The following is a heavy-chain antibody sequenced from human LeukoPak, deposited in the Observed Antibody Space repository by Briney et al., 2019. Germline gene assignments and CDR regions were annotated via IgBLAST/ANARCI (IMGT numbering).Heavy chain of an antibody. CDR2: IYSGGST. CDR3: ARGTFGRYYFDY. Sequence: GGSLRLSCAASGFTFSSSPMNWVRQAPGKGLEWVSVIYSGGSTYYADSVKGRFTISRDNSKNTLYLQMNSLRAEDTAVYYCARGTFGRYYFDYWGQGTLVTVSS. D-gene: IGHD3-10*01. J-gene: IGHJ4*02. CDR1: GFTFSSSP. V-gene: IGHV3-66*01.